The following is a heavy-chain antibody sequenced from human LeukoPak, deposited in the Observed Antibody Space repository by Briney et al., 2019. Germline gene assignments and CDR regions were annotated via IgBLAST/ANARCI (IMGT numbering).Heavy chain of an antibody. V-gene: IGHV3-33*01. CDR3: ARDPEYCSGGSCYSVGPGELDY. D-gene: IGHD2-15*01. Sequence: GGSLRLSCAASGFTFSSYGMHWVRQAPGKGLEWVAVIWYDGSNKYYADSVKGRFTISRDNSKNTLYLQMNSLRAEDTAVYYCARDPEYCSGGSCYSVGPGELDYWGQGILVTVSS. CDR1: GFTFSSYG. CDR2: IWYDGSNK. J-gene: IGHJ4*02.